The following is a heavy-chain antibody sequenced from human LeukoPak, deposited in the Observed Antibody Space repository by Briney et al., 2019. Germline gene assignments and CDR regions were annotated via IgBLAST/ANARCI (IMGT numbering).Heavy chain of an antibody. CDR1: GFSFTNYN. Sequence: GGCLRLSCAASGFSFTNYNMNWVRQAPGRGLEWVSSISSRSTYIYYADSVKGRFTISRDNAKDSLFLQMNSLRAEDTAVYYCARVTTYSGSYPIDYWGQGTLVTSST. J-gene: IGHJ4*02. V-gene: IGHV3-21*01. D-gene: IGHD1-26*01. CDR2: ISSRSTYI. CDR3: ARVTTYSGSYPIDY.